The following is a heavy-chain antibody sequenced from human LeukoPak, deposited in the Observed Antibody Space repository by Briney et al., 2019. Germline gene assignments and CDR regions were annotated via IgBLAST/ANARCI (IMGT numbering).Heavy chain of an antibody. V-gene: IGHV3-13*01. J-gene: IGHJ6*02. CDR2: IGTAGDT. CDR3: ARALLNVPGPYYYYGMDV. CDR1: GFTFSSYD. Sequence: PGGSLRLSCAASGFTFSSYDMHWVRQATGKGLEWVSAIGTAGDTYYPGSVKGRFTISRENAKNSLYLQMNSLRAGDTAVYYCARALLNVPGPYYYYGMDVWGQGTTVTVSS. D-gene: IGHD2-15*01.